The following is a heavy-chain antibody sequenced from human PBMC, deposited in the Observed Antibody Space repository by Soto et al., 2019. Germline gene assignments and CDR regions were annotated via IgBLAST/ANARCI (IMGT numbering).Heavy chain of an antibody. D-gene: IGHD1-26*01. J-gene: IGHJ4*02. CDR3: ARYSGKYQGPIDY. Sequence: QVQLVESGGGVVQPGRSLRLSCAASGFTFSHYGIHWVRQAPGKGLEWLAVISYDGSNKHYADSVKGRFTVSRDNSKNKLYLQMNSPRAEETAVYFCARYSGKYQGPIDYWGQGTLVTVSS. CDR2: ISYDGSNK. V-gene: IGHV3-30*03. CDR1: GFTFSHYG.